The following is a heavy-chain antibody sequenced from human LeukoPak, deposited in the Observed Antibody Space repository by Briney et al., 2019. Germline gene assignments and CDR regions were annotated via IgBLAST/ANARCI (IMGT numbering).Heavy chain of an antibody. CDR2: TYYRSKWYN. V-gene: IGHV6-1*01. J-gene: IGHJ4*02. CDR1: GDSVSSNSAA. D-gene: IGHD2-15*01. CDR3: AREGPGLYCSGGSCYLYYFDY. Sequence: SQTLSLTCAISGDSVSSNSAAWNWIRQSPSRGLEWLGRTYYRSKWYNDYAVSVKSRITINPDTSKNQFSLQLNSVTPEDTAVYYCAREGPGLYCSGGSCYLYYFDYWGQGTLVTVSS.